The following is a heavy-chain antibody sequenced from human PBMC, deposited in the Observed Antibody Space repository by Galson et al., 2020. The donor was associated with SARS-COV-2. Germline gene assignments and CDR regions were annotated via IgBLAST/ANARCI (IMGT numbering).Heavy chain of an antibody. Sequence: ETSETLSLTCTVSGGSISSSSYYWGWIRQPPGKGLEWIGSIYYSGSTYYNPSLKSRVTISVDTSKNQFSLKLSSVTAADTAVYYCARTDDILTGYYSYGMDVWGQGTTVTVSS. CDR1: GGSISSSSYY. J-gene: IGHJ6*02. D-gene: IGHD3-9*01. CDR2: IYYSGST. CDR3: ARTDDILTGYYSYGMDV. V-gene: IGHV4-39*01.